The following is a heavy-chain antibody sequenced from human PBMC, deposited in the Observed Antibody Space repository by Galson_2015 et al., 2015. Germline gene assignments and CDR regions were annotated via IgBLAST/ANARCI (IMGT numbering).Heavy chain of an antibody. J-gene: IGHJ1*01. CDR3: ASGKYFQF. V-gene: IGHV3-48*02. D-gene: IGHD1-14*01. CDR2: ISSSSSTI. CDR1: GFTFSSHS. Sequence: SLRLSCATSGFTFSSHSMNWVRQAPGKGLEWVSYISSSSSTIYYADSVKGRFTISRDNAKDSLFLQMDSLRDEDTAVYYCASGKYFQFWGQGTLLTVSS.